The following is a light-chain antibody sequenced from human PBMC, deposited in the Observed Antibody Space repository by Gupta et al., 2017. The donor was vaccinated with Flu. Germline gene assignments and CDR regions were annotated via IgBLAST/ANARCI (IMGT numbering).Light chain of an antibody. CDR2: EGN. CDR3: CSYAGNSNWV. V-gene: IGLV2-23*01. CDR1: SSDVGKYNL. J-gene: IGLJ3*02. Sequence: QSALPQPAPVSGAPGQSITISCTGTSSDVGKYNLLSWYQQHPGKAPKLMIYEGNKRPSGISNRFPGSKSGNTASLTISGLQAEDEADYYCCSYAGNSNWVFGGGTKVTVL.